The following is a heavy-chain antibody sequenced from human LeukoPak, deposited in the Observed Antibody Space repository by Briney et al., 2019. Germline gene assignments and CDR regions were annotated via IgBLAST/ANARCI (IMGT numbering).Heavy chain of an antibody. D-gene: IGHD2-15*01. CDR2: IYYSGST. Sequence: PSDTLSLTCAVSGYFISSSNWWGWIRQPPGKGLEWIGYIYYSGSTYYNPSLKSRVTMSVDTSKNQFSLKLSSVTAVDTAVYYCARGGYCSGGSCYPGPPDYWGQGTLVTVSS. J-gene: IGHJ4*02. V-gene: IGHV4-28*01. CDR3: ARGGYCSGGSCYPGPPDY. CDR1: GYFISSSNW.